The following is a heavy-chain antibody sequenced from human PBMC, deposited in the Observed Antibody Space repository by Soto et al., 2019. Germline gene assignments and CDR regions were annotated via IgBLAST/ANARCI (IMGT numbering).Heavy chain of an antibody. CDR3: ARGGDWQFDY. J-gene: IGHJ4*02. Sequence: QVQLQESGPGLVKPSGTLSLTCAVSGDSISSDKWWSWVRQPQGKGLEWIGEIHHSGRTNYNPSLKSRFTILVEKSKNQASLELSSMTATDTAVYYCARGGDWQFDYWGQGTLVTVSS. V-gene: IGHV4-4*02. CDR1: GDSISSDKW. CDR2: IHHSGRT. D-gene: IGHD2-21*02.